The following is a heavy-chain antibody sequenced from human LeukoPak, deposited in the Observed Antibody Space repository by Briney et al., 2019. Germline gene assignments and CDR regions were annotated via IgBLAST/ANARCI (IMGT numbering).Heavy chain of an antibody. D-gene: IGHD3-22*01. CDR1: RFTVSNNY. CDR2: IYGGGSA. J-gene: IGHJ4*02. CDR3: AKSYYDSSGYDYFDY. V-gene: IGHV3-66*01. Sequence: GGSLRLSCAASRFTVSNNYMSWVRQAPGKGLEWVSVIYGGGSAYYPDSVKGRFTISRDNSKNTLYLQMNSLRAEDTAVYYCAKSYYDSSGYDYFDYWGQGTLVTVSS.